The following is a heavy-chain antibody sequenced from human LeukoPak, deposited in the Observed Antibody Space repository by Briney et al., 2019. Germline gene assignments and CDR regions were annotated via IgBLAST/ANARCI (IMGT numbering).Heavy chain of an antibody. CDR1: GFTFSSYA. CDR2: ITGSSGRT. CDR3: AKGISSISTSLDY. V-gene: IGHV3-23*01. D-gene: IGHD6-6*01. J-gene: IGHJ4*02. Sequence: PGGSLRLSCAASGFTFSSYAISWVRQAPGKGLEWVSAITGSSGRTYYADSVKGRFTISRDSSKNTLYLQMNNLRAEDTAVYYCAKGISSISTSLDYWGQGTLVTVSS.